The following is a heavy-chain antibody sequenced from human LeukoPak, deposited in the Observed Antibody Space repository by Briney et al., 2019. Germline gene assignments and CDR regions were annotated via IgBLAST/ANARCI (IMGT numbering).Heavy chain of an antibody. J-gene: IGHJ1*01. CDR3: ARGQAAAWNFQH. CDR1: GFTFSDYY. D-gene: IGHD2-15*01. Sequence: GGSLRLSCAASGFTFSDYYMSWIRQAPGKGLERASYISSSGSTIYYADSVKGRFTISRDNAKNSLYLQMNSLRAEDTAVYYCARGQAAAWNFQHWGQGTLVTVSS. V-gene: IGHV3-11*01. CDR2: ISSSGSTI.